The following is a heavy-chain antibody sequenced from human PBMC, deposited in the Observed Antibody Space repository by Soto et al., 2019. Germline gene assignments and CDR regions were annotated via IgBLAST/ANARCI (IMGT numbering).Heavy chain of an antibody. Sequence: GASVKVSCKASGYTFIDYYMHWVRQAPGQGFEWMGRISPKSGSTNYAQKFQGRVTMTWDTSLNTAYMELSSLMSEDTAVYYCARPPGYISDWYYFDLWGQGTLVTVSS. V-gene: IGHV1-2*02. CDR3: ARPPGYISDWYYFDL. CDR2: ISPKSGST. CDR1: GYTFIDYY. D-gene: IGHD6-19*01. J-gene: IGHJ4*02.